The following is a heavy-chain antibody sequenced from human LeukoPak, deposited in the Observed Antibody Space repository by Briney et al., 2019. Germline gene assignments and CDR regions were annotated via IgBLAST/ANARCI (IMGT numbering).Heavy chain of an antibody. D-gene: IGHD6-13*01. Sequence: HSGRSLRLSCTASGFTFGDYAMSWVRQAPGKGLEWVGFIRSKAYGGTTEYAASVKGRFTISRDDSKSIAYLQMNSLKTEDTAVYYCTRDGLSSSRYRVGWFDPWGQGTLVTVSS. V-gene: IGHV3-49*04. CDR2: IRSKAYGGTT. J-gene: IGHJ5*02. CDR3: TRDGLSSSRYRVGWFDP. CDR1: GFTFGDYA.